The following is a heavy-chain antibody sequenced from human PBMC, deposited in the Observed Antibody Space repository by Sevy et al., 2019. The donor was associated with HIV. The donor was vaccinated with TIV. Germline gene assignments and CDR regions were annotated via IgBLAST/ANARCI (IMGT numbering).Heavy chain of an antibody. Sequence: GGSLRLSCAASGFTFSTYWMTWVRQAPGKGLEWVANIKQDGSEKYHAESVKGRLTVSRDNTKNSLYLQLNSLRAEDTAIYYCARAPVGSGWYFPRGIDYWGQGTLVTVSS. V-gene: IGHV3-7*01. CDR1: GFTFSTYW. CDR2: IKQDGSEK. D-gene: IGHD6-13*01. CDR3: ARAPVGSGWYFPRGIDY. J-gene: IGHJ4*02.